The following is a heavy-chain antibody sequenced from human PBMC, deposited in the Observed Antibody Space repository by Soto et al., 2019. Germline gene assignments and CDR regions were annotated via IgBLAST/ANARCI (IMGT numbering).Heavy chain of an antibody. CDR1: GGSISSGDYY. Sequence: SETLSLTCTVSGGSISSGDYYWSWIRQPPGKGLEWIGYIYYSGSTYYNPSLKSRVTISVDTSKNQFSLKLSSVTAADTAVYYCARGDGSGPYGMDVRGQGTTVTVSS. V-gene: IGHV4-30-4*01. CDR2: IYYSGST. CDR3: ARGDGSGPYGMDV. D-gene: IGHD3-10*01. J-gene: IGHJ6*02.